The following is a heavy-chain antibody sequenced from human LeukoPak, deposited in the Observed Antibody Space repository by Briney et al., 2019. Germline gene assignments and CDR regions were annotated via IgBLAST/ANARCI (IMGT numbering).Heavy chain of an antibody. CDR2: ISYDGSNK. J-gene: IGHJ4*02. D-gene: IGHD6-19*01. Sequence: PGGSLRLSCAASGFTFSSYAMHRVRQAPGKGLEWVAVISYDGSNKYYADSVKGRFTISRDNSKNTLYLQVNSLRAEDTAVYYCARDPPSAGAVAPSNYWGQGTLVTVSS. V-gene: IGHV3-30-3*01. CDR1: GFTFSSYA. CDR3: ARDPPSAGAVAPSNY.